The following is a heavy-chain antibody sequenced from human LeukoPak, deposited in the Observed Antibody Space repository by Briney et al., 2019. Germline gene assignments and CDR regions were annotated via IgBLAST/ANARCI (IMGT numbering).Heavy chain of an antibody. J-gene: IGHJ5*02. CDR2: IHYSGST. V-gene: IGHV4-59*01. CDR3: ARSRGGYGDYGSWFDP. CDR1: GGYIGSFF. D-gene: IGHD3-16*01. Sequence: SETLSLTCTVSGGYIGSFFWSWIRQPPGKALEWIGYIHYSGSTKYNPSLKSRVTISVDTSENQFSLTLNSVTAADTAVYYCARSRGGYGDYGSWFDPWGQGILVTVSS.